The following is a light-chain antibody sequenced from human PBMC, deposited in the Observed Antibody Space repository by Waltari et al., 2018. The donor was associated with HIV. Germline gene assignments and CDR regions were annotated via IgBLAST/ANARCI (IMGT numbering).Light chain of an antibody. CDR1: ALAKQF. V-gene: IGLV3-25*03. CDR2: NDN. J-gene: IGLJ3*02. CDR3: QSADSSVTYEVV. Sequence: SFDLRQAPALSVSPGQTARNTCSGDALAKQFCYWYQQKPGQAPVLVIYNDNERPSGIPQRFSGSSSGTTATLTISGVQAEDEADYYCQSADSSVTYEVVFGGGTKLTVL.